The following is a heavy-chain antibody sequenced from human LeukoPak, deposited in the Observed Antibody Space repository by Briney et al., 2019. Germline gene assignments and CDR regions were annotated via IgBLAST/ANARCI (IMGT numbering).Heavy chain of an antibody. J-gene: IGHJ4*02. CDR1: GGSIISGGYY. CDR3: ASADFWSGYYYY. D-gene: IGHD3-3*01. Sequence: SETLSLTCTVSGGSIISGGYYWSWIRQHPGKGLEWIGYIYYSGSTYYNPSLKSRVTISVDTSKNQFSLKLSSVTVADTAVYYCASADFWSGYYYYWGQGTLVTVSS. CDR2: IYYSGST. V-gene: IGHV4-31*03.